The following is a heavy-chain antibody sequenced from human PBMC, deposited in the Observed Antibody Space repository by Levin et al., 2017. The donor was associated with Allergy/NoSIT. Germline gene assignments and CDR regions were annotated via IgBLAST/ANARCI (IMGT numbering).Heavy chain of an antibody. V-gene: IGHV3-23*01. Sequence: GESLKISCAASGFIFSSYAMTWVRQTPGRGLEWVSGLSGSGTSTYYLDSVKGRFTISRDNSKNTLYLQMNNLRADDTAIYYCAKGPVFGPNDPFDVWGQGTMVTVSS. CDR3: AKGPVFGPNDPFDV. CDR1: GFIFSSYA. D-gene: IGHD3-10*01. J-gene: IGHJ3*01. CDR2: LSGSGTST.